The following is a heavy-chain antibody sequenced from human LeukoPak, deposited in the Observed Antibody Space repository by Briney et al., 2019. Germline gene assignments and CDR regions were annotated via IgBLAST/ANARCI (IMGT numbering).Heavy chain of an antibody. CDR2: INPNSGGT. Sequence: ASVKVSCKASGYTFTGYYMHWVRLAPGQGREWMGWINPNSGGTNYAQKFQGRVTMTRDTSISTAYMELSSLRSEDTAVYYCVRDPTIEMATTDDGFDIWGQGTMVTVSS. V-gene: IGHV1-2*02. CDR3: VRDPTIEMATTDDGFDI. J-gene: IGHJ3*02. CDR1: GYTFTGYY. D-gene: IGHD5-24*01.